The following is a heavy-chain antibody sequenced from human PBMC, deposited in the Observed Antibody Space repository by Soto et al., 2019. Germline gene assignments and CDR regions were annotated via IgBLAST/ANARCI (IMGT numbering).Heavy chain of an antibody. J-gene: IGHJ6*02. D-gene: IGHD3-3*01. CDR3: AKDGYDFWSGYHRYYYYGMDV. CDR2: ISYDGSNK. Sequence: GGSLRLSCAASGFTFSSYGMHWVRQAPGKGLEWVAVISYDGSNKYYADSVKGRLTISRDNSKNTLYLQMNSLRAEDTAVYYCAKDGYDFWSGYHRYYYYGMDVWGQGPTVTVSS. CDR1: GFTFSSYG. V-gene: IGHV3-30*18.